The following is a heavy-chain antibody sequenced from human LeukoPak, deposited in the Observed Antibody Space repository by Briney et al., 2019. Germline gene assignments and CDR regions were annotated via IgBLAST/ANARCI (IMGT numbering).Heavy chain of an antibody. D-gene: IGHD3-10*01. V-gene: IGHV3-33*01. J-gene: IGHJ6*02. Sequence: GRSLRLSCAASGFTFSSYGMHWVRQAPGKGLEWVAVIWYDGSNKYYADSVKGRFTISRDNSKNTLYLQMNSLRAEDTAVYYCARDRLLWFGVRYGMDDWGQGTTVTVSS. CDR3: ARDRLLWFGVRYGMDD. CDR2: IWYDGSNK. CDR1: GFTFSSYG.